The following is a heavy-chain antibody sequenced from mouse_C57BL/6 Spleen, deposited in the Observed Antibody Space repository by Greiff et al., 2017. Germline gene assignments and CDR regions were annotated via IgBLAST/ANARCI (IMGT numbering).Heavy chain of an antibody. CDR1: GYTFTTYP. V-gene: IGHV1-47*01. J-gene: IGHJ1*03. D-gene: IGHD1-1*01. CDR3: ARRGYGSSYWYFDV. CDR2: FHPYNDDT. Sequence: QVHVKQSGAELVKPGASVKMSCKASGYTFTTYPIEWMKQNHGKSLEWIGNFHPYNDDTKYNEKFKGKATLTVEKSSSTVYLELSRLTSDDSAVYYCARRGYGSSYWYFDVWGTGTTVTVSS.